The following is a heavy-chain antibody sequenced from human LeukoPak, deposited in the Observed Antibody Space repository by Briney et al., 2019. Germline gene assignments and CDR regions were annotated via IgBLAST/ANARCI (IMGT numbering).Heavy chain of an antibody. Sequence: SVKVSCKASGGTFSSYTISWVRQAPGQGLEWMGRIIPILGIANYAQKFQGRVTITADKSTSTAYMELSSLRSEDTAVYYCARYPRTTVTRGYYGMDVWGQGTTVTVSS. CDR3: ARYPRTTVTRGYYGMDV. J-gene: IGHJ6*02. V-gene: IGHV1-69*02. D-gene: IGHD4-11*01. CDR2: IIPILGIA. CDR1: GGTFSSYT.